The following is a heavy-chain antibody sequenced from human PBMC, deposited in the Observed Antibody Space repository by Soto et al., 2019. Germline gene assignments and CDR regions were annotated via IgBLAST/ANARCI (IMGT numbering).Heavy chain of an antibody. CDR3: ARGYWKNPPTY. J-gene: IGHJ4*02. D-gene: IGHD1-1*01. Sequence: EVQLVESGGGLVQPGGSLRLSCAASGFTVSSNHMSWVRQAPGKGLEWVSVIYSGGSTYYADSVKGRFTISRDNSKNTLYLQMNSLRAEDTAVYYCARGYWKNPPTYWGQGTLVTVSS. CDR2: IYSGGST. CDR1: GFTVSSNH. V-gene: IGHV3-66*01.